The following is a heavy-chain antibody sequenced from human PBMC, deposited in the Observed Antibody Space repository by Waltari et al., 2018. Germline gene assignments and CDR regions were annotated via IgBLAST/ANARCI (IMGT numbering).Heavy chain of an antibody. Sequence: EVQLLESGGGLVQPGGSLRLSCAASGFTFRSYAMSWVRQAPGKGLEWVSAISGSGGSTYYADSVKGRFTISRDNSKNTLYLQMNSLRAEDTAVYYCAKLPENGAGVVANFDYWGQGTLVTVSS. CDR3: AKLPENGAGVVANFDY. J-gene: IGHJ4*02. V-gene: IGHV3-23*01. CDR2: ISGSGGST. D-gene: IGHD2-15*01. CDR1: GFTFRSYA.